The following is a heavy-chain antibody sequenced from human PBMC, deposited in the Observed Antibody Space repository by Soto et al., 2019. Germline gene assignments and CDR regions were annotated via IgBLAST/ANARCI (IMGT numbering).Heavy chain of an antibody. CDR3: ARDLKRALYYYYGMDV. CDR2: ISYDGSNK. V-gene: IGHV3-30-3*01. J-gene: IGHJ6*02. Sequence: VGSLRLSCAASGFTFSSYAMHWVRQAPGKGLEWVAVISYDGSNKYYADSVKGRFTISRDNSKNTLYLQMNSLRAEDTAVYYCARDLKRALYYYYGMDVWGQGTTVTVSS. CDR1: GFTFSSYA. D-gene: IGHD3-9*01.